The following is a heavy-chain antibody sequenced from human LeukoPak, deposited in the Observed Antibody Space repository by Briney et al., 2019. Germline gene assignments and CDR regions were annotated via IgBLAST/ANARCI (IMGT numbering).Heavy chain of an antibody. Sequence: GGSLRLSCAASGFNFSSYWMSWVRQAPGKGLEWVANIKQDGSEKYYVDSVKGRLTISRDNAKNSLYLQMNSLRAEDTAVYYCARIIAAAGYFDYWGQGTLVTVSS. D-gene: IGHD6-13*01. V-gene: IGHV3-7*01. CDR1: GFNFSSYW. CDR2: IKQDGSEK. J-gene: IGHJ4*02. CDR3: ARIIAAAGYFDY.